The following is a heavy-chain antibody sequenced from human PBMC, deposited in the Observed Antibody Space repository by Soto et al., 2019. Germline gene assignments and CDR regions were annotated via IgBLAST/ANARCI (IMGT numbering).Heavy chain of an antibody. D-gene: IGHD2-2*01. CDR3: ARDRVVVVPAATRGGADYYYYYGMDV. J-gene: IGHJ6*02. Sequence: QVQLQESGPGLVKPSQTLSLTCTVSGGSISSGGYYWSWIRQHPGEGLEWIGYIYYSGSTYYNPSLKSRVTISVDTSKNQFSLKLSSVTAADTAVYYCARDRVVVVPAATRGGADYYYYYGMDVWGQGTTVTVSS. CDR1: GGSISSGGYY. V-gene: IGHV4-31*03. CDR2: IYYSGST.